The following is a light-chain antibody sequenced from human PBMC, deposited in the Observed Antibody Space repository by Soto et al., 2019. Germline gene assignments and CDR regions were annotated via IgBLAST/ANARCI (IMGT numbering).Light chain of an antibody. J-gene: IGKJ4*01. V-gene: IGKV3-20*01. CDR1: RSVGTY. CDR3: QQYVSTPIT. Sequence: EIVLTQSPGTLSLSPGERATLSCRASRSVGTYLAWYQQKPGKAPRLLLYAASSRATGIPDRFRGSGSGTDFTLTISILEPEVFEVYYCQQYVSTPITFCGGTKEEIK. CDR2: AAS.